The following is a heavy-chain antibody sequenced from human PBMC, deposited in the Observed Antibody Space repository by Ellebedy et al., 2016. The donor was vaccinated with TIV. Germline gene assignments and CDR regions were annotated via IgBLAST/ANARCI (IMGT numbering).Heavy chain of an antibody. V-gene: IGHV3-23*01. D-gene: IGHD5-24*01. CDR3: AKEGWLQSYFDY. J-gene: IGHJ4*02. CDR2: ISSSSSYI. CDR1: GFTFSSYA. Sequence: GESLKISCAASGFTFSSYAMSWVRQAPGKGLEWVSSISSSSSYIYYADSVKGRFTISRDNSKNTLYLQMNSLRAEDTAVYYCAKEGWLQSYFDYWGQGTLVTVSS.